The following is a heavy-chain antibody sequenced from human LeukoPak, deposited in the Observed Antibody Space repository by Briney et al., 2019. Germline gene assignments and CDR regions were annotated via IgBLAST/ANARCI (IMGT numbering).Heavy chain of an antibody. Sequence: SVKVSCKASGGTFSSYPISWVRQAPGQGLEWRGGIIPIFGTPNYAQKFQGRVTITADASTAYMELSSLRSEDTAVYYCASGVDRNMVHPFDYWGQGTLVTVPS. V-gene: IGHV1-69*13. J-gene: IGHJ4*02. CDR2: IIPIFGTP. CDR3: ASGVDRNMVHPFDY. D-gene: IGHD5-18*01. CDR1: GGTFSSYP.